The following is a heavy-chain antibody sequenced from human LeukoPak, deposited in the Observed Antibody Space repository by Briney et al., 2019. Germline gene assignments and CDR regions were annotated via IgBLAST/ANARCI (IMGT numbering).Heavy chain of an antibody. CDR3: ARGASSSWYRRLDY. V-gene: IGHV3-7*04. J-gene: IGHJ4*02. CDR1: GFTFSSYW. CDR2: IKQDGSEK. D-gene: IGHD6-13*01. Sequence: PGGSLRLSCAASGFTFSSYWMSWVRQAPGKGLEWVANIKQDGSEKYYVDSVKGRFTISRDNAKNSPYLQMNSLRAEDTAVYYCARGASSSWYRRLDYWGQGTLVTVSS.